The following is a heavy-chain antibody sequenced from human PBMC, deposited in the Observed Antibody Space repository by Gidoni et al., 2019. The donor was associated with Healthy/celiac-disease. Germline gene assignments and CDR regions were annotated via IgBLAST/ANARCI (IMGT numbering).Heavy chain of an antibody. CDR2: IYSSGST. D-gene: IGHD6-6*01. CDR3: ARAMFRAKEARDYGMDV. Sequence: QVQLQESGPGLVKPSETLSLPCAVSGGSFSSSYWSWIRQPAGKGLEWIGRIYSSGSTNYNPSLKSRVTMSVNTSKNQFSLRLNSVTAADTAVYYCARAMFRAKEARDYGMDVWGQGTTVSVSS. CDR1: GGSFSSSY. V-gene: IGHV4-4*07. J-gene: IGHJ6*02.